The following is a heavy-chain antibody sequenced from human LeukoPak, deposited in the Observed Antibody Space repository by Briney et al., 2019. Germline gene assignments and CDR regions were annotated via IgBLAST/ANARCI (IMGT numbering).Heavy chain of an antibody. Sequence: PSETLSLTCTVSGYSISSGYYWGWIRQPPGKGLEWIGSIYHSGSTNYNPSLKSRVTISVDTSKNQFPLKLSSVTAADTAVYYCARVYYSSSYDYWYFDLWGRGTLVTVSS. J-gene: IGHJ2*01. CDR1: GYSISSGYY. D-gene: IGHD6-13*01. CDR2: IYHSGST. V-gene: IGHV4-38-2*02. CDR3: ARVYYSSSYDYWYFDL.